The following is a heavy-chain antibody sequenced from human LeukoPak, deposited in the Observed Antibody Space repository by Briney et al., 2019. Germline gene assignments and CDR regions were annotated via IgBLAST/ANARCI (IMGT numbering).Heavy chain of an antibody. D-gene: IGHD2-15*01. CDR3: ARQRSVARPSLDY. CDR1: GGSISSSSYY. Sequence: SETLSLTCTVSGGSISSSSYYWGWIRQPPGKGLEWIGSICYSGSTYGNPSLKSRPTISVDTSKNQFSLKLRSVTAAETAVYYCARQRSVARPSLDYWGQGTLVTVSS. V-gene: IGHV4-39*01. CDR2: ICYSGST. J-gene: IGHJ4*02.